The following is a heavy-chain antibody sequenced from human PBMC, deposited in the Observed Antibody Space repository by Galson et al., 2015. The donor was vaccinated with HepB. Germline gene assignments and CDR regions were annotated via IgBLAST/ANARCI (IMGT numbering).Heavy chain of an antibody. V-gene: IGHV3-9*01. CDR2: LSWNSDRI. Sequence: SLRLSCAASGFTFDDYAMHWVRQAPGKGLEWVSGLSWNSDRIDYADSVKGRFTLSRDNAKNLLYLQMNSLRTDDTALYYCAKDTGGYGSSSSTFEVWGQGTMVTVSS. J-gene: IGHJ3*01. CDR3: AKDTGGYGSSSSTFEV. D-gene: IGHD2-2*01. CDR1: GFTFDDYA.